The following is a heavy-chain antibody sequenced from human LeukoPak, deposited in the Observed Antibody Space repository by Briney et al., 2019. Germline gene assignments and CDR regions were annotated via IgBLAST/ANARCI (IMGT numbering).Heavy chain of an antibody. CDR1: GFTFSSYS. CDR2: ISSSSSYI. CDR3: AGSIQLWLRTKYFDY. J-gene: IGHJ4*02. D-gene: IGHD5-18*01. Sequence: GGSLRLSCAASGFTFSSYSMNWVRQAPGKGLEWVSSISSSSSYIYYADSVKGRFTISRDNAKNSLYLQMNSLRAEDTAVYYCAGSIQLWLRTKYFDYWGQGTLVTVSS. V-gene: IGHV3-21*01.